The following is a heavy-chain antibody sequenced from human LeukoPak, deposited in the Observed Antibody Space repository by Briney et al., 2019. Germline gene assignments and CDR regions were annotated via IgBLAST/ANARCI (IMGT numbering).Heavy chain of an antibody. J-gene: IGHJ4*02. CDR2: IYYSGST. Sequence: PSETLSLTCTVSGGSISSYYWSWIRQPPGKGLEWIGYIYYSGSTNYNPSLKSRVTISVDTSKNQFSLKLSSVTAADTAVYYCARGSSHTAMALDYWGQGTLATVSS. D-gene: IGHD5-18*01. CDR3: ARGSSHTAMALDY. V-gene: IGHV4-59*01. CDR1: GGSISSYY.